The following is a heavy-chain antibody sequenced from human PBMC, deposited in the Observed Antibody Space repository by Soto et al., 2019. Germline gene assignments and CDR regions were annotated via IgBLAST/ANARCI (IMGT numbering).Heavy chain of an antibody. V-gene: IGHV4-59*01. CDR3: ARSGADTAMADGGMDV. D-gene: IGHD5-18*01. CDR2: IYYSGST. J-gene: IGHJ6*02. Sequence: SETLSLTCTVSGGSISSYYWSWIRQPPGKGLEWIGYIYYSGSTNYNPSLKSRVTISVDTSKNQFSLKLSSVTAADTAVYYRARSGADTAMADGGMDVWGQGTTVTVSS. CDR1: GGSISSYY.